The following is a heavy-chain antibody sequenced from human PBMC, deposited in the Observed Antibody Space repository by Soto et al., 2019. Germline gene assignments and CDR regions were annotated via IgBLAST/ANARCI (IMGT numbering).Heavy chain of an antibody. V-gene: IGHV4-31*03. CDR3: ARSVFP. CDR1: GGSISSGGYY. J-gene: IGHJ5*02. CDR2: IYYIGST. Sequence: QVQLQESGPGLVKPSQTLSLTCTVSGGSISSGGYYWNWIRQHPGKGLEWIGYIYYIGSTYYNPSPKSCXTLSLDTSKNQFSLKLRSVTAAATAVYYCARSVFPWGQGTLVTVSS.